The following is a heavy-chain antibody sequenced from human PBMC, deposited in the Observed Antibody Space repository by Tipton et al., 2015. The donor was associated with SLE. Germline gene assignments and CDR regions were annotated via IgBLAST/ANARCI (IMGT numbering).Heavy chain of an antibody. V-gene: IGHV3-30*14. CDR1: GFPFSAFA. J-gene: IGHJ6*03. D-gene: IGHD3-3*01. CDR2: ISYDGSNK. CDR3: ARESGVTIFGVAHMDV. Sequence: LRLSCAASGFPFSAFALSWVRQAPGKGLEWVAVISYDGSNKKYADSVRGRFTISRHSSKNTLYLQMNSLRPEDTAVYYCARESGVTIFGVAHMDVWGKGTTVTVSS.